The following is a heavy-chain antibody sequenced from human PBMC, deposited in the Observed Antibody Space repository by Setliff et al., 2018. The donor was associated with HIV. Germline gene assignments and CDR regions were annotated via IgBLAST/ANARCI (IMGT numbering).Heavy chain of an antibody. CDR2: INPSGGSA. CDR1: GYTFTSYY. CDR3: ARRGGYSYATDAFDI. V-gene: IGHV1-46*01. J-gene: IGHJ3*02. D-gene: IGHD5-18*01. Sequence: ASVKVSCKASGYTFTSYYMHWVRQAPGQGLEWMGIINPSGGSASYAQKFQGRATMTRDTSTSTVYMELSSLRSEDTAVYYCARRGGYSYATDAFDIWGQGTMVTVS.